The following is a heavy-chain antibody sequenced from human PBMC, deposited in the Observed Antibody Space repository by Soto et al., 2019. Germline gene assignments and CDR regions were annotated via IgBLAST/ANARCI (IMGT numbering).Heavy chain of an antibody. V-gene: IGHV6-1*01. Sequence: SQTLSLTCAISGDSVSSNSAAWNGIIQSRSRGLEWLGRTYYRSKWYNDYAVSVKSRITINPDTSKNQFSLQLNSVTPEDTAVYYCARDRRKVAGLYFDYWGQGTLVTVSS. CDR2: TYYRSKWYN. CDR3: ARDRRKVAGLYFDY. CDR1: GDSVSSNSAA. D-gene: IGHD6-19*01. J-gene: IGHJ4*02.